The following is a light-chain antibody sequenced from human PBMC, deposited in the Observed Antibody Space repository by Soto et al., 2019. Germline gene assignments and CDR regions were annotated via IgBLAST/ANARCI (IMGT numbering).Light chain of an antibody. V-gene: IGLV2-14*01. CDR2: EVS. J-gene: IGLJ1*01. Sequence: QSALTQPASVSGSPGQSITISCTGTSSDVGGYNSVSWYQQHPGKAPKLMIYEVSNRPSGASNRFSGSKSANTASLTISGLQAEYEADYFFSSYTTSTTYVFASGTKLTVL. CDR3: SSYTTSTTYV. CDR1: SSDVGGYNS.